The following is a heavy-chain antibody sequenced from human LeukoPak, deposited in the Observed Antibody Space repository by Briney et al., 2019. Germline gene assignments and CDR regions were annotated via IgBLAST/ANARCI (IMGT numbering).Heavy chain of an antibody. CDR3: ARLYSSLDY. Sequence: QSGGSLRLSCAASGFTVSSNYMNWVRQAPGKGLEWVSVIYSGGSTYFADSVKGRFTISRHNSKNTLYLQMNSLRAGDTAVYYCARLYSSLDYWGQGTLVTVSS. D-gene: IGHD3-22*01. CDR2: IYSGGST. V-gene: IGHV3-53*04. CDR1: GFTVSSNY. J-gene: IGHJ4*02.